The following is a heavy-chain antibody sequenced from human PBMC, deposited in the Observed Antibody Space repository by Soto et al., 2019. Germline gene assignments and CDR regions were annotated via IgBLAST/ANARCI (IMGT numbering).Heavy chain of an antibody. CDR3: ARAGQYYDASGYAD. V-gene: IGHV1-18*01. D-gene: IGHD3-22*01. CDR1: GYSFATSG. J-gene: IGHJ4*02. CDR2: ISVYNGNT. Sequence: QVKLVQSGTEVKKPGASIKVSCKASGYSFATSGMTWVRQAPGQGLEWMGWISVYNGNTNYDQKLQDRVTMTTDTSTNTAVLEVRNLRSDDTAVYYCARAGQYYDASGYADWGQGTLVTVS.